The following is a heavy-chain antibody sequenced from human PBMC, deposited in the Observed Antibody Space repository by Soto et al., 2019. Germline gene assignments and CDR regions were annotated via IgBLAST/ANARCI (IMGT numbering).Heavy chain of an antibody. CDR2: INGGGGST. J-gene: IGHJ4*02. CDR1: GFTFSRYT. Sequence: EVQLLEAGGDLIQPGGSLRLSCAASGFTFSRYTMTWVRQAPGKGLEWVSAINGGGGSTYYADSVKGRFTISRDNSKDTLYLQMNSLRAEDTAVYYCAKDKVCSGGSCYYDYWGQGTLVTVSS. CDR3: AKDKVCSGGSCYYDY. D-gene: IGHD2-15*01. V-gene: IGHV3-23*01.